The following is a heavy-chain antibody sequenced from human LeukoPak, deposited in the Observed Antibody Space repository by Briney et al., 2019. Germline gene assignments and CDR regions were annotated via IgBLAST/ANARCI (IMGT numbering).Heavy chain of an antibody. D-gene: IGHD6-13*01. J-gene: IGHJ4*02. Sequence: PGRSLRLSCAASGFTFCSYAMHWVRQAPGKGLEWVAVISYDGSNKYYADSVKGRFTISRDNSKNTLYLQMNSLRAEDTAVYYCARSVQQLAYYFDYWGQGTLVTVSS. CDR3: ARSVQQLAYYFDY. V-gene: IGHV3-30-3*01. CDR1: GFTFCSYA. CDR2: ISYDGSNK.